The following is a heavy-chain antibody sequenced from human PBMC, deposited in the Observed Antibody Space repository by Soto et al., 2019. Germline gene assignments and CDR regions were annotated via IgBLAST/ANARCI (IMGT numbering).Heavy chain of an antibody. CDR1: GGSIRSYY. CDR2: IFYSGST. J-gene: IGHJ5*02. V-gene: IGHV4-59*01. D-gene: IGHD3-3*01. Sequence: QVQLQESGPGLVKPSETLSLTCTVSGGSIRSYYWSWIRQPPGKGLEWIGYIFYSGSTNYNPPLKSRVTISVDTSKNQFYLKLSSVTAADTAVYYCARAPGSGYFNWFDPWGQGTLVTVSS. CDR3: ARAPGSGYFNWFDP.